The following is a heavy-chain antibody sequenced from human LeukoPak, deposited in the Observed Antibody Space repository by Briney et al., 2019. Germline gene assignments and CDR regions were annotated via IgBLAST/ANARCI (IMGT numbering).Heavy chain of an antibody. V-gene: IGHV5-51*01. CDR2: IYPGDSDT. CDR1: GYSFTSYW. Sequence: GESLNISCQGSGYSFTSYWIGWVRQMPGKGLEWMGIIYPGDSDTRYSPSFQGQVTISADKSISTAYLQWSSLKASDTAMYYCASPAYCGGDCYYYYGMDVWGQGTTVTVSS. CDR3: ASPAYCGGDCYYYYGMDV. D-gene: IGHD2-21*02. J-gene: IGHJ6*02.